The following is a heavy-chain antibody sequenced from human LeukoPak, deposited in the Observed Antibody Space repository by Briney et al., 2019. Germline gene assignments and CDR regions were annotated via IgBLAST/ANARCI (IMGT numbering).Heavy chain of an antibody. D-gene: IGHD2-2*01. Sequence: PGGSLRLSCAASGFTFRSYTMNWVRQAPGKGLEWVSTISGGGTTTYYADSVKGRFTISRDNSKNTLYLQMNSLRAEDTAVYYCAKEGSTGWLHYLDYWGQGTLLTVSS. CDR1: GFTFRSYT. CDR3: AKEGSTGWLHYLDY. V-gene: IGHV3-23*01. CDR2: ISGGGTTT. J-gene: IGHJ4*02.